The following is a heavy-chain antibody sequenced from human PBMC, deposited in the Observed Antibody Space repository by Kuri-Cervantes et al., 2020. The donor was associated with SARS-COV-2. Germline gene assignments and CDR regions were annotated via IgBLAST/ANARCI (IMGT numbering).Heavy chain of an antibody. D-gene: IGHD3-10*01. V-gene: IGHV3-30*18. J-gene: IGHJ6*02. CDR1: GFTFGSYG. CDR2: ISYDGSNG. CDR3: AKDSLLWFGETYYYYYGMDV. Sequence: GESLKISCAASGFTFGSYGIRWVRQAPGKGLEWVAVISYDGSNGYYADSVKGRFTISRDNSKNTLYLQMNSLRAEDTAVYYCAKDSLLWFGETYYYYYGMDVWGQGTTVTVSS.